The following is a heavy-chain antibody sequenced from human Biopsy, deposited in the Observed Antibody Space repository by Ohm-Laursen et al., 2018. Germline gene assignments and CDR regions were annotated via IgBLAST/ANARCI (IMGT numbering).Heavy chain of an antibody. Sequence: GSSVKVSCKPSGYTFTSYGISWVRQAPGQGLEWMGWINTYNGNTNYAQNLQGRVTMTTDTSTSTAYMELRSLRPDDTAVYYCARERGGYKRTDYWGQGTLVTVSS. CDR2: INTYNGNT. D-gene: IGHD5-24*01. CDR1: GYTFTSYG. V-gene: IGHV1-18*01. J-gene: IGHJ4*02. CDR3: ARERGGYKRTDY.